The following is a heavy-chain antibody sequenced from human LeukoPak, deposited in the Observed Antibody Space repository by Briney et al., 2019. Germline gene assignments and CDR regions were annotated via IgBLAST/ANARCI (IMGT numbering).Heavy chain of an antibody. CDR3: TAAYGDYEVYYYGMDV. CDR1: GFTFSSSA. CDR2: ISGGGGST. Sequence: GGSLRLSCAASGFTFSSSAMSWVRQAPGKGLEWVSAISGGGGSTYYADSVKGRFTISRDNSKNTLYLQMNSLRAEDTAVYYCTAAYGDYEVYYYGMDVWGQRTTVTVSS. V-gene: IGHV3-23*01. J-gene: IGHJ6*02. D-gene: IGHD4-17*01.